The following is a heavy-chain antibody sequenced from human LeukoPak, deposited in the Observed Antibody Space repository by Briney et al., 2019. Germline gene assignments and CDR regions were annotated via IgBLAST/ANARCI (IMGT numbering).Heavy chain of an antibody. J-gene: IGHJ4*02. Sequence: SETLSLTCTVSGGSISSYYWSWIRQPPGKGLEWIGYIYYSGSTNYNPSLKSRVTISVDTSKNQFSLKLSSVTAADTAVYYRARTSYGDGGLDYWGQGTLVTVSS. D-gene: IGHD4-17*01. CDR2: IYYSGST. CDR3: ARTSYGDGGLDY. V-gene: IGHV4-59*08. CDR1: GGSISSYY.